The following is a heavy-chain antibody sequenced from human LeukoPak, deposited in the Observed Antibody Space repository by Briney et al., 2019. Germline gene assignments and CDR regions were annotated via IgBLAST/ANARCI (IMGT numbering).Heavy chain of an antibody. J-gene: IGHJ1*01. CDR1: GFTFSSYA. D-gene: IGHD3-9*01. V-gene: IGHV3-30-3*01. CDR3: ARDGHYDILTGYFQD. CDR2: MSYDGSSK. Sequence: GRSLRLSCAASGFTFSSYAMHWVRQAPGKGLEWVAVMSYDGSSKYYADSVKGRFTISRDNSKNTVYLQMNSLRAEDTAVYYCARDGHYDILTGYFQDWGQGTLVTVSS.